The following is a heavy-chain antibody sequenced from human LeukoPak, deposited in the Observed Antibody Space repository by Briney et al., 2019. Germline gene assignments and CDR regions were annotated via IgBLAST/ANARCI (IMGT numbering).Heavy chain of an antibody. V-gene: IGHV5-51*01. CDR1: GYSFSSYW. Sequence: GESLKISCKGSGYSFSSYWIGWVRQMPGKGLEWMGIIYPGDSDTRYGPSFQGQVTISADKSISTAYLQWSSLKASDTAMYYCARQRTTVTYPDAFDIWGQGTMVTVSS. CDR2: IYPGDSDT. D-gene: IGHD4-17*01. CDR3: ARQRTTVTYPDAFDI. J-gene: IGHJ3*02.